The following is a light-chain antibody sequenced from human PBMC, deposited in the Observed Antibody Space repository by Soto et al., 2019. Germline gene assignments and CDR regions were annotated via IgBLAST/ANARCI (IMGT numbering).Light chain of an antibody. J-gene: IGKJ1*01. CDR3: QQYWGSSWT. Sequence: EIVLTQSPGTLSLSPGDRATLSCRASQSVSTTYLAWYQQKFGQAPRVLVYGASSRATGIPDRFSGSGSGTDFTLTISRLEPEDFAVYYCQQYWGSSWTFGQGTKVEIK. CDR2: GAS. CDR1: QSVSTTY. V-gene: IGKV3-20*01.